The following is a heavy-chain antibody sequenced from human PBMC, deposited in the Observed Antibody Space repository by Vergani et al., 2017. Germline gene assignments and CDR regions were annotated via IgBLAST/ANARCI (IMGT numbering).Heavy chain of an antibody. CDR2: ISASGNA. J-gene: IGHJ3*01. D-gene: IGHD4-23*01. Sequence: QVQLQASGPGRVKPSQTLSLTCTMSGGSISAGYYFWSWIRQPAGKGLEWLGHISASGNASHSPSLKTRVSMSVDTFKNQFSLTVTSVTAADTAIYFCERRRGRYYSGGKVHPLRTAFDVWGHGTVVTVSS. CDR3: ERRRGRYYSGGKVHPLRTAFDV. CDR1: GGSISAGYYF. V-gene: IGHV4-61*02.